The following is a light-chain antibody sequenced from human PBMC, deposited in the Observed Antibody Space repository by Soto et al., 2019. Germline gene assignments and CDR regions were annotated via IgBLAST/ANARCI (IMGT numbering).Light chain of an antibody. J-gene: IGKJ1*01. V-gene: IGKV3-20*01. Sequence: EIALTQSPGTLSLSPGERATLSCRASQSVSSDYLAWYQQRPGQAPRLLIYAASSRATGIPDRFSGSGSGTDFTLTISRLEPEDFAVYYCQQYSDSVGTFGQGTKVDIK. CDR3: QQYSDSVGT. CDR2: AAS. CDR1: QSVSSDY.